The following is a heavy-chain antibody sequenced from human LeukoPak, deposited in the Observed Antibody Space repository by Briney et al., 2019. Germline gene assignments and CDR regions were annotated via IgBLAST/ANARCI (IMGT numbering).Heavy chain of an antibody. CDR3: ARERAWHDAFDI. CDR1: GFTFNNYW. V-gene: IGHV3-7*01. Sequence: QAGGSLRLSCAASGFTFNNYWMSWVRQAPGKGLEWVANIKQDGSEKYYVDSVKGRFTISRDNAKNSLHLQMNSLRAEDTAVYCCARERAWHDAFDIWGQGTSVTVSS. J-gene: IGHJ3*02. CDR2: IKQDGSEK.